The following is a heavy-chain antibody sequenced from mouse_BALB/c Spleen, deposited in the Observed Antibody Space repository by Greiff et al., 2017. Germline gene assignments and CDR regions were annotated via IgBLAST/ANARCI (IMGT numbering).Heavy chain of an antibody. D-gene: IGHD2-4*01. V-gene: IGHV5-17*02. CDR1: GFTFSSFG. J-gene: IGHJ3*01. CDR3: ARSGYDYDGFAY. CDR2: ISSGSSTI. Sequence: EVKLMESGGGLVQPGGSRKLSCAASGFTFSSFGMHWVRQAPEKGLEWVAYISSGSSTIYYADTVKGRFTISRDNPKNTLFLQMTSLRSEDTAMYYCARSGYDYDGFAYWGQGTLVTVSA.